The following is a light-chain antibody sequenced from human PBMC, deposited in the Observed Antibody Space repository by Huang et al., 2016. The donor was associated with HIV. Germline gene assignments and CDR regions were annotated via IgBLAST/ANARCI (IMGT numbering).Light chain of an antibody. V-gene: IGKV3-15*01. J-gene: IGKJ2*01. CDR3: QQYNNWPYT. Sequence: EIVMTQSPATLSVSPGERATLSCRASPSISNKLAWYQQKPGQAPRLLIYGASSRATGSPAKFSGSGSGTEFTLTISSLQSEDFAVYYCQQYNNWPYTFGQGTKLEIK. CDR1: PSISNK. CDR2: GAS.